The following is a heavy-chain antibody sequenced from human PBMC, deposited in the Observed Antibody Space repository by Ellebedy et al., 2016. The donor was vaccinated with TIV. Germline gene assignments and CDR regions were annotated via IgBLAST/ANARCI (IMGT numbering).Heavy chain of an antibody. CDR3: AKSAARGHYYYHSGMDV. J-gene: IGHJ6*02. Sequence: AASVKVSCKASGYTFTSYYMHWVRQAPGQGLEWMGIINPSGGSTSCAQKLQGRVTMTRDTPTSTVYMELSRLRSEDTAVYYCAKSAARGHYYYHSGMDVWGQGTTVTVSS. V-gene: IGHV1-46*04. CDR2: INPSGGST. CDR1: GYTFTSYY. D-gene: IGHD6-6*01.